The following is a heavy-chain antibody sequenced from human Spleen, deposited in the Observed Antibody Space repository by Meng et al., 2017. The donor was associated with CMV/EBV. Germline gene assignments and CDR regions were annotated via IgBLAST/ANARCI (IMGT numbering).Heavy chain of an antibody. CDR1: ESFSGYY. Sequence: ESFSGYYWTWVRQPPGKGLEWIGEINHGGNTNYNPSLKGRVTISIDTSRNQFSLKLSSVTAADTALYYCARGSRPRLLRFRGGYFDFWGQGTLVTVSS. J-gene: IGHJ4*02. CDR3: ARGSRPRLLRFRGGYFDF. D-gene: IGHD3-3*01. CDR2: INHGGNT. V-gene: IGHV4-34*01.